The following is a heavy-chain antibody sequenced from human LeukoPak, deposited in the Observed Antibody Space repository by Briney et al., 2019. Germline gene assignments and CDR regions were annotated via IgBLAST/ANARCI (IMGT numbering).Heavy chain of an antibody. J-gene: IGHJ5*02. Sequence: SDTLSLTCAVYGGSFSGYYWSWIRQPPGKGLEWIGEINHSGSTNYNPSLKSRVTISVDTSKNQFSLKLSSVTAADTAVYYCATLEATPDWFDPWGQGTLVTVSS. CDR3: ATLEATPDWFDP. CDR2: INHSGST. CDR1: GGSFSGYY. V-gene: IGHV4-34*01. D-gene: IGHD2-15*01.